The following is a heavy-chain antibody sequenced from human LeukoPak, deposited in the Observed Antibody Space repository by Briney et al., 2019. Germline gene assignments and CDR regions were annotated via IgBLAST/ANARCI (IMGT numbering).Heavy chain of an antibody. J-gene: IGHJ4*02. Sequence: GGSLRLSCAASGFTFSTYGMHWVRQAPGKGLEWVAVTSFDGSNQYYADSVQGRFTISRDNFKTTLFLQMNSLRAEDTAMYYCAKGIRDFSWLPTFDWWGQGILVTVSS. V-gene: IGHV3-30*18. CDR1: GFTFSTYG. CDR2: TSFDGSNQ. D-gene: IGHD3-9*01. CDR3: AKGIRDFSWLPTFDW.